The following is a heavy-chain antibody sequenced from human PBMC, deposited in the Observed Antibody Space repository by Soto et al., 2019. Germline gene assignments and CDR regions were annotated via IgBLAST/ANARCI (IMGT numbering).Heavy chain of an antibody. V-gene: IGHV6-1*01. CDR1: XDSVSSDSAA. CDR2: TYYRSKWYN. Sequence: PSQTLSLTCAXSXDSVSSDSAAWNWIRQSPSRGLEWLGRTYYRSKWYNDYAVSVKSRITIYPDTSKNQFSLQLNSVTPEDTDVYYCARDYYYGMEVWGLGTTVTVSS. J-gene: IGHJ6*02. CDR3: ARDYYYGMEV.